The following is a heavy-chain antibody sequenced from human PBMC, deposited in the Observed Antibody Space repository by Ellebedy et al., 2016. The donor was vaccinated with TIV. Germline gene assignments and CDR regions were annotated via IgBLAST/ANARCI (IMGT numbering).Heavy chain of an antibody. V-gene: IGHV1-69*04. J-gene: IGHJ4*02. CDR2: IIPILGIA. CDR3: ARAYYDSSGYYLGY. Sequence: AASVKVSCKASGYTFTGYYMHWVRQAPGQGLEWMGRIIPILGIANYAQKFQGRVTITADKSTSTAYMELSSLRSEDTAVYYCARAYYDSSGYYLGYWGQGTLVTVSS. D-gene: IGHD3-22*01. CDR1: GYTFTGYY.